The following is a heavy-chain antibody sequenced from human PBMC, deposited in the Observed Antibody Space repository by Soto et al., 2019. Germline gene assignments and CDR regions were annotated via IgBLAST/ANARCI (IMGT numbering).Heavy chain of an antibody. CDR2: IYYSGST. CDR1: GGSISSYY. D-gene: IGHD6-13*01. V-gene: IGHV4-59*08. J-gene: IGHJ4*02. CDR3: SRHVPSSDRHAY. Sequence: SETLSLTCTVSGGSISSYYWSWIRQPPGKGLEWIGYIYYSGSTNYNPSLKSRVTISVDTSKNQFSLKLSSVTAADTAVYYCSRHVPSSDRHAYWAQRTLDIGSA.